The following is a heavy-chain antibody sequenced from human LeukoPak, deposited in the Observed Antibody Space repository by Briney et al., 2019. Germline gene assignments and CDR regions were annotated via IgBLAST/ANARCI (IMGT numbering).Heavy chain of an antibody. CDR1: GFTFSSYA. V-gene: IGHV3-23*01. CDR3: AKLNYDFWSGFYSGAFDI. J-gene: IGHJ3*02. Sequence: GGSLRLSCAASGFTFSSYAMSWVRQAPGKGLGWVSAISGSGGSTYYADSVKGRFTISRDNSKNTLYLQMNSLRAEDTAVYYCAKLNYDFWSGFYSGAFDIWGQGTMVTVSS. CDR2: ISGSGGST. D-gene: IGHD3-3*01.